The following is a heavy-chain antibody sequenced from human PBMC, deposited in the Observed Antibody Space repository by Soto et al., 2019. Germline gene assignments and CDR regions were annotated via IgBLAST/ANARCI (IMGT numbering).Heavy chain of an antibody. V-gene: IGHV3-74*01. J-gene: IGHJ4*02. CDR2: INSGGIT. Sequence: PGGSLRLSCAASGFTFSNYWMHWVRQAPGKGLVWVSHINSGGITRYADSVKGRLTISRDNAKNTPYLQMNSLRAEDTAVYYCARGGTYTYGLADYWGQGTLVTVSS. CDR3: ARGGTYTYGLADY. CDR1: GFTFSNYW. D-gene: IGHD5-18*01.